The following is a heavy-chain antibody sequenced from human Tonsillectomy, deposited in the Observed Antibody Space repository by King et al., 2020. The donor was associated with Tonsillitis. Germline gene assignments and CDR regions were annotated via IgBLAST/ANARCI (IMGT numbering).Heavy chain of an antibody. CDR3: ARGRVAFDF. CDR1: GYNFTTYW. J-gene: IGHJ3*01. V-gene: IGHV5-10-1*03. Sequence: QLVQSGADVKKPGESLTISCKTSGYNFTTYWITWIRQTPEKGLEWVGRFDPSDSSLNYDPALEGHISLSADKSTTTAYLQWNSLRASDTAIYYCARGRVAFDFWGRGTMVVVSS. CDR2: FDPSDSSL.